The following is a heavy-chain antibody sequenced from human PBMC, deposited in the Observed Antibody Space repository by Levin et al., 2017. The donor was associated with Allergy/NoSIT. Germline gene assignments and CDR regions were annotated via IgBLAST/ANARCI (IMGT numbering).Heavy chain of an antibody. D-gene: IGHD1/OR15-1a*01. CDR3: AKKQGGTSGFSFDV. Sequence: GGPLRLSCAVSGFTISEYAMAWVRQAPGKGLEWVSVITGGGFNTYYGDSVKGRFTVSRDDSKDTLYLELNSLGGEDTAVYYCAKKQGGTSGFSFDVWGQGTMVTVSS. V-gene: IGHV3-23*01. J-gene: IGHJ3*01. CDR1: GFTISEYA. CDR2: ITGGGFNT.